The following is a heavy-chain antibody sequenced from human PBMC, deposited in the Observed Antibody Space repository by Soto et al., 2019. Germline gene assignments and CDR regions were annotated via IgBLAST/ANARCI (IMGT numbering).Heavy chain of an antibody. Sequence: GEALKISCKGSGYSFTSYWIGWVRQMTGKGLEWMGIIYPGDSDTRYSPSFQGQVTISADKSISTAYLQWSSLKASDTAMYYCARRAVVVIDNYFDYWGQGTLVTVSS. V-gene: IGHV5-51*01. CDR2: IYPGDSDT. CDR3: ARRAVVVIDNYFDY. CDR1: GYSFTSYW. D-gene: IGHD3-22*01. J-gene: IGHJ4*02.